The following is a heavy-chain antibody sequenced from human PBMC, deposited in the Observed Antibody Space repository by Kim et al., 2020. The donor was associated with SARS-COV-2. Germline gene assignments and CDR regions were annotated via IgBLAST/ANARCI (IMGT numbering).Heavy chain of an antibody. Sequence: ASVKVSCKASGYTFTGYYMHWVRQAPGQGLEWMGWINPNSGGTKFAQKFQGRVTMTRDTSVSTMYMELSSLRSDDTAVYYCARDRYDSGRRWTDYWGQGTPVTVSS. J-gene: IGHJ4*02. CDR3: ARDRYDSGRRWTDY. D-gene: IGHD6-25*01. CDR2: INPNSGGT. CDR1: GYTFTGYY. V-gene: IGHV1-2*02.